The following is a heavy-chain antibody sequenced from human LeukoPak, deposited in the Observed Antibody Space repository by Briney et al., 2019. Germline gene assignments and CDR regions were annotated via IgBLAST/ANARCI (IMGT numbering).Heavy chain of an antibody. J-gene: IGHJ3*02. V-gene: IGHV4-59*01. CDR3: ARVIGVLWFGELFHDAFDI. CDR1: GGSISSYY. CDR2: IYYSGST. D-gene: IGHD3-10*01. Sequence: PSETLSLTCTVSGGSISSYYWSWIRQPPGKGLEWIGYIYYSGSTNYNPSLKSRVTISVDTSKNQFSLKLSSVTAADTAVYYCARVIGVLWFGELFHDAFDIWGQGTMVTVSS.